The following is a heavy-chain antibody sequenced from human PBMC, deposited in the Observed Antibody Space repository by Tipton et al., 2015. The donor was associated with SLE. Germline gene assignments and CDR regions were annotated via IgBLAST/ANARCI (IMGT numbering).Heavy chain of an antibody. CDR3: ARAIRFFGP. D-gene: IGHD2-2*02. Sequence: TRSLTCTVSGGAISTFYWNWIRQSAGKGLEWIGYSYYTGSTYYNPHLKSRVTISIDTSKNQFSLSLTSVTAADTAVYYCARAIRFFGPWGQGSLVTVSS. V-gene: IGHV4-59*12. J-gene: IGHJ5*02. CDR2: SYYTGST. CDR1: GGAISTFY.